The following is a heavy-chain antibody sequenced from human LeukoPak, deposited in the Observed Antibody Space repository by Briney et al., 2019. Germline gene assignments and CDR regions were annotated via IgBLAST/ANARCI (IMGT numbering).Heavy chain of an antibody. D-gene: IGHD1-26*01. CDR2: ISGSGVST. CDR3: AKKYSGSYHFDY. J-gene: IGHJ4*02. CDR1: GFTFSSYA. Sequence: GGSLRLSCAASGFTFSSYAMSWVRQAPGKGLEWVSAISGSGVSTYYADSVKGRFTISRDNSRNALYLQMNSLRAEDTAVYYCAKKYSGSYHFDYWGQGTLVTVSS. V-gene: IGHV3-23*01.